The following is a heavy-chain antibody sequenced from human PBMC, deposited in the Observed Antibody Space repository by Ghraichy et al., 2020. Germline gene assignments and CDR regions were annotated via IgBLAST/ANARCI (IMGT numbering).Heavy chain of an antibody. CDR1: GGSFSGYY. D-gene: IGHD5-18*01. CDR3: ARWRIRRGYFDY. J-gene: IGHJ4*02. V-gene: IGHV4-34*01. Sequence: SETLSLTCAVYGGSFSGYYWSWIRQPPGKGLEWIGEINHSGSTNYNPSLKSRVTISVDTSKNQFSLKLSSVTAADTAVYYCARWRIRRGYFDYWGQGTLVTVSS. CDR2: INHSGST.